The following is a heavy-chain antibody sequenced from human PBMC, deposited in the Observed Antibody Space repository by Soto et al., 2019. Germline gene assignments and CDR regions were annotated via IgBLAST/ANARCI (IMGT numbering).Heavy chain of an antibody. CDR1: GGSISSGDYY. V-gene: IGHV4-30-4*01. Sequence: QVQLQESGPGLVKPSQTLSLTCTVSGGSISSGDYYWSWIRQPPGKGLEWIGYIYYSGSTYYNPSHKSRVTISVDTSKNQFSLKLSSVTAADTAVYYCARDLACGGDCYDYYYYGMDVWGQGTTVTVSS. D-gene: IGHD2-21*02. CDR2: IYYSGST. J-gene: IGHJ6*02. CDR3: ARDLACGGDCYDYYYYGMDV.